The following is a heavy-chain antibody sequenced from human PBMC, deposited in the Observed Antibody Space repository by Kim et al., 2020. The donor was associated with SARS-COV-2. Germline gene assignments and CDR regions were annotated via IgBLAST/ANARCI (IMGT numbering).Heavy chain of an antibody. D-gene: IGHD3-3*01. CDR3: ARDYDFWSGFYYGMDV. CDR2: IKEDGSEK. CDR1: GFTFSNYW. Sequence: GGSLRLSCAASGFTFSNYWMSWVRQAPGKGLEWVANIKEDGSEKYYVDSVKGRFTISRDNAKNSLYLQMNSLRAEDTAVYYCARDYDFWSGFYYGMDVWGRGTTVTVSS. V-gene: IGHV3-7*03. J-gene: IGHJ6*02.